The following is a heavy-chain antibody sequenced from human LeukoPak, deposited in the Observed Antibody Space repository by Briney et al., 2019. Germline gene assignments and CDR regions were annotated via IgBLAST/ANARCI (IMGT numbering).Heavy chain of an antibody. D-gene: IGHD7-27*01. CDR2: IIPIFGTA. Sequence: SVKVFCKASGGTFSSYAISWVRQAPGQGLEWMGGIIPIFGTANYAQKFQGRVTITTDESTITAYMGLSSLRSEDTAVYYCARELGILGAFDIWGQGTMVTVSS. V-gene: IGHV1-69*05. J-gene: IGHJ3*02. CDR1: GGTFSSYA. CDR3: ARELGILGAFDI.